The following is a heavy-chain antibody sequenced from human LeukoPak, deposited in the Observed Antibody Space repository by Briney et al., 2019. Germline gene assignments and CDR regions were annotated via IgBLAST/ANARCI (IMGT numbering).Heavy chain of an antibody. CDR1: GGSISSGDYY. CDR2: IYYSGST. J-gene: IGHJ5*02. CDR3: ARGTTDWFDP. V-gene: IGHV4-30-4*01. Sequence: KASETLSLTCTVSGGSISSGDYYWSWIRQPPGKGLEWIGYIYYSGSTYYNPSLKGRVTISVDTSKNQLSLKLSSVTAADTAVYYCARGTTDWFDPWGQGTLVTVSS. D-gene: IGHD1-7*01.